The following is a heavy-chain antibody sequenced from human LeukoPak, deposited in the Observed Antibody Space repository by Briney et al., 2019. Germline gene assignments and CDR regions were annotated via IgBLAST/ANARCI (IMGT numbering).Heavy chain of an antibody. CDR1: GGSISSSNW. Sequence: SETLSLTCAVSGGSISSSNWWSWVRQPPGKGLEWIGEIYHSGSTNYNPSLKSRVTISVDTSKNQFSLKLSSVTAADTAVYYCAREIAAAGTLNYFDYWGQGTLVTVSS. CDR3: AREIAAAGTLNYFDY. J-gene: IGHJ4*02. D-gene: IGHD6-13*01. V-gene: IGHV4-4*02. CDR2: IYHSGST.